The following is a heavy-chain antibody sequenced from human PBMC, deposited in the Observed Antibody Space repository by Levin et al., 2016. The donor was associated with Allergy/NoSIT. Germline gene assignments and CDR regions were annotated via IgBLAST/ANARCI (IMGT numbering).Heavy chain of an antibody. CDR2: IHPGLSQS. D-gene: IGHD2-2*01. J-gene: IGHJ5*02. Sequence: KVSCKGSGYSFTSYWIGWVRQMPGKGLEWMGIIHPGLSQSRYSPSFQGQVSFSGDQSISTVYLQWSSLEASDTAIYYCARVDCSNARCSLSQHWFDPWGQGTLVTVSS. CDR3: ARVDCSNARCSLSQHWFDP. CDR1: GYSFTSYW. V-gene: IGHV5-51*01.